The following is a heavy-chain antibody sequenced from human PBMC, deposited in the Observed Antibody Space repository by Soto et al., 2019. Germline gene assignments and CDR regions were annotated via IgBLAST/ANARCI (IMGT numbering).Heavy chain of an antibody. CDR2: ISAYNGNT. J-gene: IGHJ5*02. V-gene: IGHV1-18*01. Sequence: GASVKVSCKASGYIFTSYGISWVRQAPGQGLEWMGWISAYNGNTNYAQKLQGRVTMTTDTSTSTAYMELRSLRSDDTAVYYCARDGYYDILTGYPWFDPWGQGTLVTVSS. CDR3: ARDGYYDILTGYPWFDP. D-gene: IGHD3-9*01. CDR1: GYIFTSYG.